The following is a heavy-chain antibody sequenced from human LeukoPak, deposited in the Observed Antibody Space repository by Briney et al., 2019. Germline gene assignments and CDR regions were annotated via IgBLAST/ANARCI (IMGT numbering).Heavy chain of an antibody. J-gene: IGHJ3*02. CDR2: IWYDGSNK. V-gene: IGHV3-33*01. CDR1: GFTFSSYG. D-gene: IGHD3-22*01. CDR3: ARDLGYDSSGPEVAFDI. Sequence: RPGGSLRLSCAASGFTFSSYGMHWVRQAPGKGLEWVAVIWYDGSNKYYADSVKGRFTISRDNSKNTLYLQMNSLRAEDTAVYYCARDLGYDSSGPEVAFDIWGQGTMVTVSS.